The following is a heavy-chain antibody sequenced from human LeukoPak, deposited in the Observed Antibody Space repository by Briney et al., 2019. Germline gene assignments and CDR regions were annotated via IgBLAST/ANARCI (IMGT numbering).Heavy chain of an antibody. CDR3: ARAYQRLGGLSLPDY. J-gene: IGHJ4*02. CDR2: IHPSTGNP. CDR1: GYTFTNYA. Sequence: ASVKVSCTASGYTFTNYAMNWVRQAPGQGLEWMGWIHPSTGNPTYAQGFTGRFVFSLDTSVSTSYLQISSLKAEDTAVYYCARAYQRLGGLSLPDYWGQGTLVTVSS. V-gene: IGHV7-4-1*02. D-gene: IGHD3-16*02.